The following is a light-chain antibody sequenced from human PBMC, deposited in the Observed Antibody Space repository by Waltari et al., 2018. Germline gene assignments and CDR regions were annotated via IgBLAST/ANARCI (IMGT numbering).Light chain of an antibody. J-gene: IGKJ3*01. CDR3: QQLYSYPFT. V-gene: IGKV1-9*01. CDR1: QGISSY. Sequence: DIQFTQSPSFLSASVGDSVPITCRASQGISSYLAWYQQKPGKAPKLLIYAASTLPAGVPSRFSGSGSGTEFTLTISSLPPEDFATYYCQQLYSYPFTFGPGTKVDIK. CDR2: AAS.